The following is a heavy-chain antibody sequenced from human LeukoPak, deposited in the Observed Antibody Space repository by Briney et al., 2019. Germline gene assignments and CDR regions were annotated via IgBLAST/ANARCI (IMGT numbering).Heavy chain of an antibody. CDR2: MNPNSGNT. D-gene: IGHD1-7*01. J-gene: IGHJ4*02. CDR1: GYTFTSYD. Sequence: EASVKVSCKASGYTFTSYDINWVRQATGQGLEWMGWMNPNSGNTGYAQKFQGRVTITRNTSISTAYMELSSLRSEDTAVYYCARSGTTYYFDYWGQGTLVTVSS. V-gene: IGHV1-8*03. CDR3: ARSGTTYYFDY.